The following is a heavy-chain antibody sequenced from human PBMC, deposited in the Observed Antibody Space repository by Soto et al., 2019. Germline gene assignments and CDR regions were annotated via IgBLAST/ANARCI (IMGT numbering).Heavy chain of an antibody. CDR1: GYTFSTQA. Sequence: ATGRVSCKGSGYTFSTQAIHGVRQAPGQSLEWMGWINGGTGQTKHSHRFQDRISITRDTSASTAYMELSSLRSEDTAVYYCARGKGMEENYYYYGLDIWGQGTTVTV. CDR2: INGGTGQT. CDR3: ARGKGMEENYYYYGLDI. V-gene: IGHV1-3*01. J-gene: IGHJ6*02. D-gene: IGHD1-1*01.